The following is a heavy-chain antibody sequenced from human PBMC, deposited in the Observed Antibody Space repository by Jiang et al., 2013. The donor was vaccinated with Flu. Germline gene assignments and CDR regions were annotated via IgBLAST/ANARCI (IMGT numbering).Heavy chain of an antibody. CDR2: ISYDGSNK. Sequence: AASGFTFSSYAMHWVRQAPGKGLEWVAVISYDGSNKYYADSVKGRFTISRDNSKNTLYLQMNSLRAEDTAMYYCAREGSGSYYFDYWGQGTLVTVSS. CDR1: GFTFSSYA. V-gene: IGHV3-30-3*01. J-gene: IGHJ4*02. D-gene: IGHD3-10*01. CDR3: AREGSGSYYFDY.